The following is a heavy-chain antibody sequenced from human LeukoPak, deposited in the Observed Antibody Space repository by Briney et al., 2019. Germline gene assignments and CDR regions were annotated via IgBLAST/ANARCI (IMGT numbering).Heavy chain of an antibody. CDR1: GYTFTNYA. J-gene: IGHJ5*02. V-gene: IGHV1-18*01. CDR2: ISAYNGNT. CDR3: ARERIAAAGNGP. D-gene: IGHD6-13*01. Sequence: ASVKVSCKASGYTFTNYAVSWVRQAPGQGLEYMGYISAYNGNTDYAQKLQGRVTMTTDTSTSTAYMELGSLRSDDTAVYYCARERIAAAGNGPWGQGTLVTVSS.